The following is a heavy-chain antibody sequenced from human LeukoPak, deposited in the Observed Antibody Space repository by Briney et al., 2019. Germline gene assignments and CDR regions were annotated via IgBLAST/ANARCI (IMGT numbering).Heavy chain of an antibody. Sequence: SETLSLTYTVSGGSISSSSYYWGWIRQPPGKGLEWIGSIYYSGSTYYNPSLKSRVTISVDTSKNQFSLKLSSVTAADTAVYYCARLEMGGFDYWGQGTLVTVSS. V-gene: IGHV4-39*07. CDR3: ARLEMGGFDY. J-gene: IGHJ4*02. D-gene: IGHD5-24*01. CDR2: IYYSGST. CDR1: GGSISSSSYY.